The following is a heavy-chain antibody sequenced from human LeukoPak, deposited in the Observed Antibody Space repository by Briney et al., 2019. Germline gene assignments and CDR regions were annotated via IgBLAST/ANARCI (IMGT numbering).Heavy chain of an antibody. D-gene: IGHD3-10*01. CDR2: IYTSGST. CDR3: ARDLIVPVGLTGSGSYSTDY. Sequence: SETLSLTCTVSGGSISSYYWSWIRQPAGKGLEWIGRIYTSGSTNYNPSLKSRVTMSVDTSKNQFSLNLSSVTAADTAVYFCARDLIVPVGLTGSGSYSTDYWGQGTLVTVSS. CDR1: GGSISSYY. V-gene: IGHV4-4*07. J-gene: IGHJ4*02.